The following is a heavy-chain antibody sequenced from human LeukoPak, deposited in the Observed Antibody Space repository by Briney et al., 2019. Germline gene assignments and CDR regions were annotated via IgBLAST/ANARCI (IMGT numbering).Heavy chain of an antibody. CDR3: ARGGRYCDSSGDFDY. D-gene: IGHD3-22*01. CDR2: IYYSGST. CDR1: GGSISSYY. Sequence: SETLSLTCTVSGGSISSYYWSWIRQPPGKGLEWIGYIYYSGSTNYNPSLKSRVTISVDTSKNQFSLKLSSVTAADTAVYYCARGGRYCDSSGDFDYWGQGTLVTVSS. J-gene: IGHJ4*02. V-gene: IGHV4-59*01.